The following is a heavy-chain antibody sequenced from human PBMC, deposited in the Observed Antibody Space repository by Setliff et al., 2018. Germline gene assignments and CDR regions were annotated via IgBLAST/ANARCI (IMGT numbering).Heavy chain of an antibody. CDR1: GYTFTNYA. D-gene: IGHD3-3*01. CDR2: INAGNCNT. V-gene: IGHV1-3*01. J-gene: IGHJ5*02. Sequence: ASVKVSCKASGYTFTNYAIHWVRQAPGQRLEWMGWINAGNCNTKYSQKFQGRVTITRDTSASTAYMELSSLRSEDTAVYYCARDTYIGDFWSGYYIQGRFDPWGQGTLVTVSS. CDR3: ARDTYIGDFWSGYYIQGRFDP.